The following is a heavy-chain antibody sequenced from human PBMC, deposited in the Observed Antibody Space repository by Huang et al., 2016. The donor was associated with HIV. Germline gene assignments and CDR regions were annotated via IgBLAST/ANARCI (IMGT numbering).Heavy chain of an antibody. CDR1: GYTLPELS. Sequence: QVQLVQSGAEVKKPGASVKVSCKVSGYTLPELSIHWVRQAPGKGIEWMGGFATEKGETNYAQNCQGRVTMTEDTATDTAYMELNSLRSEDTAVYYCATGFDTYYDIWGQGTMVIASS. D-gene: IGHD2-21*01. CDR2: FATEKGET. V-gene: IGHV1-24*01. CDR3: ATGFDTYYDI. J-gene: IGHJ3*02.